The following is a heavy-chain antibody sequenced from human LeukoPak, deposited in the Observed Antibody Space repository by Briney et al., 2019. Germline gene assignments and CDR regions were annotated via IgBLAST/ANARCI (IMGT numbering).Heavy chain of an antibody. V-gene: IGHV3-7*01. D-gene: IGHD5-18*01. J-gene: IGHJ4*02. CDR2: IMRDGSEN. Sequence: GGSLRLSCAASGFSFSTYWMNWVRQPPGKGLEWVANIMRDGSENYYVDSVKGRFTISRDNAKNSLYLQMNSLRAEDTAVYYCARDPSRGYSYGYADYWGQGSLVIVSS. CDR3: ARDPSRGYSYGYADY. CDR1: GFSFSTYW.